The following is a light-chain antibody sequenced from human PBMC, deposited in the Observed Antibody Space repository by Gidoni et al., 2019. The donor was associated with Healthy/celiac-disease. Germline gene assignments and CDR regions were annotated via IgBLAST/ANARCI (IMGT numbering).Light chain of an antibody. CDR2: DAS. CDR1: QSVSSY. J-gene: IGKJ2*01. Sequence: EIVLTQSPATLSLSPGERATLSCRASQSVSSYLAWYQQKPGQAPRLLIYDASNRATGIPARFRGSGSGTDFTLTISSLETEDFAVYYCQQRSNWPYTCGQGTKLEIK. CDR3: QQRSNWPYT. V-gene: IGKV3-11*01.